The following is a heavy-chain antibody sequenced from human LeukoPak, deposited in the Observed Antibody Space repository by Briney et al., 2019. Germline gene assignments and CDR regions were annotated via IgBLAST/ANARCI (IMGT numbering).Heavy chain of an antibody. D-gene: IGHD6-13*01. CDR3: ARLYGAAGYWYFDL. Sequence: PSETLSLTCTVSGGSISSYYWSWIRQPPGKGLEWIGYIYYSGSTNYNPSLKSRVTISVDTSKNQFSLKLSSVTATDTAVCYCARLYGAAGYWYFDLWGRGTLVTVSS. CDR2: IYYSGST. CDR1: GGSISSYY. J-gene: IGHJ2*01. V-gene: IGHV4-59*08.